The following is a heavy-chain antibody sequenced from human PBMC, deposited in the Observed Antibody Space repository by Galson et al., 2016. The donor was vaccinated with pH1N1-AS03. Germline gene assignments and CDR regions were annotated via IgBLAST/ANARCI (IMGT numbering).Heavy chain of an antibody. Sequence: SLRLSCAASGFTFSSHSMNWVRQAPGKGLEWVSYISSGTTIFYADSVKGRFTVSRDNAKESLYLQMSSLRVEDTAVYYCASSGFWGRGTLVAVSS. V-gene: IGHV3-48*01. CDR1: GFTFSSHS. J-gene: IGHJ4*02. CDR3: ASSGF. CDR2: ISSGTTI. D-gene: IGHD3-10*01.